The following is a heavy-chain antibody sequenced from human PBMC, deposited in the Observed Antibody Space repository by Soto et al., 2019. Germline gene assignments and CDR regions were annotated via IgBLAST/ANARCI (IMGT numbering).Heavy chain of an antibody. V-gene: IGHV4-34*01. CDR2: INHSGST. CDR1: GGSFSGYY. CDR3: AHHAGPPAIVGVPATENYYGMDV. Sequence: SETLSLTCAVYGGSFSGYYWSWIRQHTGKGLEWIGEINHSGSTNYIPSLKSRVTISVDTSKNQFSLKLSSVTAADTAVYYCAHHAGPPAIVGVPATENYYGMDVWGQGTTVTVSS. D-gene: IGHD2-2*01. J-gene: IGHJ6*02.